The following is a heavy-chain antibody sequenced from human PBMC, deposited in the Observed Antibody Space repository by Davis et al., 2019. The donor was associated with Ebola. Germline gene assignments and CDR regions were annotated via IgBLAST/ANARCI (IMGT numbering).Heavy chain of an antibody. V-gene: IGHV3-21*01. CDR1: GFTFSSYS. D-gene: IGHD3-3*01. J-gene: IGHJ6*02. Sequence: PGGSLRLSCAASGFTFSSYSMNWVRQAPGKGLEWVSSISSSSSYIYYADSVKGRFTISRDNAKNSLYLQMNSLRAEDTAVYYCARDMTIFGVWPYYNGMDVWGQGTTVTVSS. CDR2: ISSSSSYI. CDR3: ARDMTIFGVWPYYNGMDV.